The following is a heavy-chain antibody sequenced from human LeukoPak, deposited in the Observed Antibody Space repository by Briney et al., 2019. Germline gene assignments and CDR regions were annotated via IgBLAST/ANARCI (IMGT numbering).Heavy chain of an antibody. V-gene: IGHV1-2*06. Sequence: ASVKVSCKASGYTFTSYDINWVRQAPGQGLEWMGRINPNSGGTNYAQKFQGRVTMTRDTSISTAYMELSRLRSDDTAVYYCARESYSSGWYGGGGYFDYWGQGTLVTVSS. J-gene: IGHJ4*02. CDR2: INPNSGGT. CDR3: ARESYSSGWYGGGGYFDY. D-gene: IGHD6-19*01. CDR1: GYTFTSYD.